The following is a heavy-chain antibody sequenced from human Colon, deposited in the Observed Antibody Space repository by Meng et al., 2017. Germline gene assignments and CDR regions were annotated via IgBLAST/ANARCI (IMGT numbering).Heavy chain of an antibody. Sequence: QVLLQESGPGLVQPSQTLSLTCSVSGASVNSGPYYWSWIRQHPGKGLEWIGYIYYSGSTYYNPSLKSRVIISVDSSKNQFSLNLTSVTAADTAVYYCATEATLYYFDYWGQGALVTVSS. J-gene: IGHJ4*02. V-gene: IGHV4-31*03. CDR3: ATEATLYYFDY. D-gene: IGHD3-16*01. CDR1: GASVNSGPYY. CDR2: IYYSGST.